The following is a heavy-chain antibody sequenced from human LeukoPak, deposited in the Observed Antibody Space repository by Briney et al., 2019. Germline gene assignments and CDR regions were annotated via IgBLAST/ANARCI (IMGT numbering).Heavy chain of an antibody. Sequence: SETLSLTCTVSGGSSSSYYWSSIRQPAGKGLEWIGRIYTSGSTNYNPSLKSRVTMSVDTSKNQFSLKLSSVTAADTAVYYCARDFVPGPLDVWGKGTTVTVSS. J-gene: IGHJ6*04. V-gene: IGHV4-4*07. CDR2: IYTSGST. D-gene: IGHD2-8*01. CDR1: GGSSSSYY. CDR3: ARDFVPGPLDV.